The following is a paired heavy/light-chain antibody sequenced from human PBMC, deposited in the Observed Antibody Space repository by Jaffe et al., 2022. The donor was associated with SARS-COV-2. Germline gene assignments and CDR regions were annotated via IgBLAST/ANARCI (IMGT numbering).Light chain of an antibody. Sequence: EIVLTQSPGTLSLSPGERATLSCRASQSVSSSYLAWYQQKPGQAPRLLIYGASSRATGIPDRFSGSGSGTDFTLTISRLEPEDFAVYYCQQYGSSPATFGQGTKVEIK. J-gene: IGKJ1*01. V-gene: IGKV3-20*01. CDR2: GAS. CDR1: QSVSSSY. CDR3: QQYGSSPAT.
Heavy chain of an antibody. CDR2: IYTSGST. D-gene: IGHD3-3*01. J-gene: IGHJ2*01. CDR1: GGSISSGSYY. V-gene: IGHV4-61*02. Sequence: QVQLQESGPGLVKPSQTLSLTCTVSGGSISSGSYYWSWIRQPAGKGLEWIGRIYTSGSTNYNPSLKSRVTISVDTSKNQFSLKLSSVTAADTAVYYCARGRSYYDFWSGFGSHGPYWYFDLWGRGTLVTVSS. CDR3: ARGRSYYDFWSGFGSHGPYWYFDL.